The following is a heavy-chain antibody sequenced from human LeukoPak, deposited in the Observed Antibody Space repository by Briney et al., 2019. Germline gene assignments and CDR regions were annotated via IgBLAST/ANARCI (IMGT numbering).Heavy chain of an antibody. CDR2: INPSGGST. Sequence: ASVKVSCKASGYTFTSYYMHWVRQAPGQGLEGMGIINPSGGSTSYAQKFQGRVTMTRDTSTSTVYMELSSLRSEDTAVYYCARVRAVYDSSGSYFDAFDIWGQGTMVTVSS. J-gene: IGHJ3*02. CDR3: ARVRAVYDSSGSYFDAFDI. D-gene: IGHD3-22*01. V-gene: IGHV1-46*01. CDR1: GYTFTSYY.